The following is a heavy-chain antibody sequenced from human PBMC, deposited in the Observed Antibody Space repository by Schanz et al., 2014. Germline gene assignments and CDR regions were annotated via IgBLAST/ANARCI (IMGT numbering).Heavy chain of an antibody. CDR3: ASSGAGYSSSWDFDY. Sequence: QVQLVQSGAEMKKPGASVKVSCKASGYTFTGYYMHWVRQAPGQGLEWMGWINPNSGTTNYAQKFQGWVTMTADTSTSTAYMDLRSLRSDDTAVYYCASSGAGYSSSWDFDYWGQGTLVTVSS. J-gene: IGHJ4*02. CDR2: INPNSGTT. D-gene: IGHD6-13*01. V-gene: IGHV1-2*04. CDR1: GYTFTGYY.